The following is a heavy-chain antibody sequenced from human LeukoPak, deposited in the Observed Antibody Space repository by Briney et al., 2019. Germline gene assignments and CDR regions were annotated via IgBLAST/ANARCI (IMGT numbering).Heavy chain of an antibody. J-gene: IGHJ4*02. V-gene: IGHV3-30*03. CDR2: ISYDGSNK. CDR3: ARAHTVTADY. Sequence: PGRSLRLSCAASGFTFSSYGMHWVRQAPGKRLEWVAVISYDGSNKYYADSVKGRFTISRDNSKNTLYLQMNSLRAEDTAVYYCARAHTVTADYWGQGTLVTVSS. D-gene: IGHD4-17*01. CDR1: GFTFSSYG.